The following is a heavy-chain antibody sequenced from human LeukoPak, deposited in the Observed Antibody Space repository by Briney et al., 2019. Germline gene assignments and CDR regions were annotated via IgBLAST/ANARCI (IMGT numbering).Heavy chain of an antibody. V-gene: IGHV3-7*01. J-gene: IGHJ4*02. D-gene: IGHD3-10*01. Sequence: GGSLRLSCAASGFTFGTYWMTWVRQAPGKGLEWVANIKQDGGTKNYVDSVKGRFTISRDNAKNSLYLQMNSLRAEDTAVYYCAKDGVVRGLGPYYFDSWGQGSLVTVSS. CDR1: GFTFGTYW. CDR3: AKDGVVRGLGPYYFDS. CDR2: IKQDGGTK.